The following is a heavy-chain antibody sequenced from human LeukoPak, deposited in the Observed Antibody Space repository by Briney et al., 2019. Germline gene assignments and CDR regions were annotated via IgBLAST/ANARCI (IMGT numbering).Heavy chain of an antibody. V-gene: IGHV4-34*01. Sequence: PSETLSLTCAVYGGSLSGHYWSWIRQSPGKGLEWIGDIHHDGRTKYSPSLKSRVTILLDTSKNEVSLRLTPVTAADTALYFCAREPEPQDYGDTVNAYDVWGQGTMGIISS. CDR3: AREPEPQDYGDTVNAYDV. D-gene: IGHD4-17*01. J-gene: IGHJ3*01. CDR1: GGSLSGHY. CDR2: IHHDGRT.